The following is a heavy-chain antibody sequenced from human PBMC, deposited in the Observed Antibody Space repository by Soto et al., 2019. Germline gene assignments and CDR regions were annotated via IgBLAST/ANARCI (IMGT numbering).Heavy chain of an antibody. CDR3: AILSSGNYHGDYFVY. Sequence: QVQLVESGGGVVQPGRSLRLSCAASGFTFSSYAMHWVRQAPGKGLEWVAIISYDGTNKYYADSVKGRFTISRDNSKNTLYLQMNSLRPEDTAMYCCAILSSGNYHGDYFVYWGQGTLVTVSS. J-gene: IGHJ4*02. CDR2: ISYDGTNK. CDR1: GFTFSSYA. D-gene: IGHD1-26*01. V-gene: IGHV3-30*03.